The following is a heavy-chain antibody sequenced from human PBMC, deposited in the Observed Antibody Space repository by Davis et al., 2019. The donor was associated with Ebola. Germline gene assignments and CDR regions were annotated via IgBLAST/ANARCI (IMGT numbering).Heavy chain of an antibody. CDR2: IYAGGSHI. D-gene: IGHD3-9*01. Sequence: GESLIIYCKGSGYSSTSNGMGCVRQMPGKRLEWMGRIYAGGSHIRYSPSFQGQVTMSVDGSSSTAYLQWSSLKASDTAMYYCARLGQATSHALHTDWYYWGQGTLVTVSA. CDR1: GYSSTSNG. J-gene: IGHJ4*02. V-gene: IGHV5-51*01. CDR3: ARLGQATSHALHTDWYY.